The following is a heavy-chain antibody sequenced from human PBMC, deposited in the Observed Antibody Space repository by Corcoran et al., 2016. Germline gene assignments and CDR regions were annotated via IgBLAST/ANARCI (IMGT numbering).Heavy chain of an antibody. Sequence: EVQLVESGGGLVKPGGSLRLSCAASGFTFSNAWMNWVRQAPGKGLEWVGRIKSKTDGGTTDYAAPVKGRFTIYRDDSKNTLYLQMNSLKTEDNAVYDCTTGRAGYCSSTSCYSRRNWFDPWGQGTLVTVSS. CDR2: IKSKTDGGTT. J-gene: IGHJ5*02. D-gene: IGHD2-2*01. V-gene: IGHV3-15*07. CDR3: TTGRAGYCSSTSCYSRRNWFDP. CDR1: GFTFSNAW.